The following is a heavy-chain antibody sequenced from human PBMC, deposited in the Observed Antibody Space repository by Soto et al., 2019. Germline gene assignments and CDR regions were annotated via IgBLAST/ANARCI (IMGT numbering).Heavy chain of an antibody. V-gene: IGHV4-4*02. CDR3: TKDEAGSPFRY. CDR2: VFHSGIT. Sequence: TLSLTCAVSGGSMKTTNWWSWVRQPPAKGLEWIGEVFHSGITRYNPSLKSRATVSVDTSKNQFFLNLASVTAADTAVYYCTKDEAGSPFRYWGQGALVTVSS. D-gene: IGHD3-10*01. J-gene: IGHJ4*02. CDR1: GGSMKTTNW.